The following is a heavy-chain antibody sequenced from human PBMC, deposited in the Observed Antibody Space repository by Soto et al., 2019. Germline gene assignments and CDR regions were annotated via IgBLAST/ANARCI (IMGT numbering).Heavy chain of an antibody. V-gene: IGHV4-34*01. Sequence: SDTLYITRAVYGGSVSGYYWSWIRQPPGKGLEWIGEINHSGSTNYNPSLKSRVTISVDTSKNQFSLKLSSVTAADTAVYYCASNGVPGPHTLSAYWGQGTLVTVS. J-gene: IGHJ4*02. D-gene: IGHD7-27*01. CDR3: ASNGVPGPHTLSAY. CDR2: INHSGST. CDR1: GGSVSGYY.